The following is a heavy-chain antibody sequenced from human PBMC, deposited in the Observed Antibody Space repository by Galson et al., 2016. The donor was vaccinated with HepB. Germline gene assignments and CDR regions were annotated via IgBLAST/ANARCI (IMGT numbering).Heavy chain of an antibody. CDR1: GGSMSTYC. CDR3: ARHASPRGTRWFDP. J-gene: IGHJ5*02. CDR2: ICDSGSS. D-gene: IGHD1-14*01. V-gene: IGHV4-59*08. Sequence: ETLSLTCRVSGGSMSTYCWSWMRQPPGERLEWIGYICDSGSSTYNPSLNSRVTMSLDTSKSHFSLRLASVTAAAPAVYSCARHASPRGTRWFDPWGQGILVTVSS.